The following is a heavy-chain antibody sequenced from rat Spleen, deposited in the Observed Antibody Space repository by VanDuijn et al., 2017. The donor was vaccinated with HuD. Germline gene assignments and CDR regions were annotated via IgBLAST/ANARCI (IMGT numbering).Heavy chain of an antibody. Sequence: EVQLVESGGGLVQPGRSLKLSCVASGFTFNNYWMTWIRQAPGKGLEWVASITNTGDNTYYPDSVKGRFTISRDNAKSTLYLQMDSLRSEETATYYCARRDNYYYWYFDFWGPGTMVTVSS. J-gene: IGHJ1*01. CDR3: ARRDNYYYWYFDF. V-gene: IGHV5-31*01. CDR1: GFTFNNYW. D-gene: IGHD1-10*01. CDR2: ITNTGDNT.